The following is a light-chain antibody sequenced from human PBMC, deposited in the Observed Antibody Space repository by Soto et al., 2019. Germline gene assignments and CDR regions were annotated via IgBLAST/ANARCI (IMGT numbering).Light chain of an antibody. CDR3: TSYAGSSNYV. Sequence: QSALTQPPSASGSPGQSVTISCTGTSSDVGGYNYVSWYQQHPGKAPKLMIYEVSKRHSGVPARFSGSKSGNTASLTVSGLQAEDEADYYCTSYAGSSNYVFGTGTKLTVL. CDR1: SSDVGGYNY. J-gene: IGLJ1*01. V-gene: IGLV2-8*01. CDR2: EVS.